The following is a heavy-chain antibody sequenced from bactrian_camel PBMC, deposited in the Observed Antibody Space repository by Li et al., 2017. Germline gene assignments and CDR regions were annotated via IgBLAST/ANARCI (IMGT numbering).Heavy chain of an antibody. CDR3: AARHPPLRTTCWDFAF. D-gene: IGHD5*01. V-gene: IGHV3-2*01. J-gene: IGHJ4*01. Sequence: HVQLVESGGGSVQAGGSLRLSCAAPGYRYDTYYMSWVRQAPGKGLEWVSSIYSDGSNGYIADPAKGRFTISRDNAKNTLYLQMTSLKPEYTAVYYCAARHPPLRTTCWDFAFRGQGTQVTVS. CDR2: IYSDGSNG. CDR1: GYRYDTYY.